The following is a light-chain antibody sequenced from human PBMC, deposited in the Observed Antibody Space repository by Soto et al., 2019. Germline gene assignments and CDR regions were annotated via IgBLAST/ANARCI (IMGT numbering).Light chain of an antibody. CDR3: QQYNVYSWT. CDR1: QNINSW. CDR2: EAS. Sequence: DIHMPQSPSTLSASVGDRVTITCRASQNINSWLAWYQQKPGKAPKLLIYEASSLEKGVPARFGGSGSGTEFTLTISSLQPDDFATYYCQQYNVYSWTFGQGTKVDIK. J-gene: IGKJ1*01. V-gene: IGKV1-5*03.